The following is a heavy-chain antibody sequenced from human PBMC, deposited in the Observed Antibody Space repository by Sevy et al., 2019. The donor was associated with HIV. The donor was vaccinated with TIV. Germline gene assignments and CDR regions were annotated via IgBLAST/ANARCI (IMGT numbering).Heavy chain of an antibody. CDR1: GYTFTSFN. Sequence: ASVKVSCKGSGYTFTSFNINWVRQATGQGLEWMGWMNPYSGDRGYAQKFQGRVTMTRNTSISTAYMELSSLKSEDTAVYYCAGGSTRFGLGASDIWGQGTMVTVSS. V-gene: IGHV1-8*01. CDR3: AGGSTRFGLGASDI. D-gene: IGHD3-16*01. J-gene: IGHJ3*02. CDR2: MNPYSGDR.